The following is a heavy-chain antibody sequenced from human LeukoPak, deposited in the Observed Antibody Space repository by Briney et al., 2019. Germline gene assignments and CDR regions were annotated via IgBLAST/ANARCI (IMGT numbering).Heavy chain of an antibody. Sequence: ASVKVSCKASGYTFTSYDINWARQATGQGLEWMGWMNPNSGNIGYAQKFQGRVTITRNTSISTAYMELSSLRSEDTAVYYCAGGSSGWYTWGFDYWGQGTLVTVSS. D-gene: IGHD6-19*01. CDR1: GYTFTSYD. CDR2: MNPNSGNI. V-gene: IGHV1-8*03. J-gene: IGHJ4*02. CDR3: AGGSSGWYTWGFDY.